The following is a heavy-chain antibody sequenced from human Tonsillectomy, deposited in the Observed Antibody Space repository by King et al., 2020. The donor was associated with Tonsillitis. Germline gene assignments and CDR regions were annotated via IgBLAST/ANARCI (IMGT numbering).Heavy chain of an antibody. D-gene: IGHD5/OR15-5a*01. CDR2: FISKTDGGTT. CDR3: ATQIYEYQRGYNYYGLDV. Sequence: VQLVESGGGLGKPGGSLRLSCAASGFSFNNAWVSWVRQAPGKGLEWVGRFISKTDGGTTDYAAPVKGRFTISRDDSKSTLFLQMNSLKTEDTAVYYCATQIYEYQRGYNYYGLDVWGQGTTVAVSS. V-gene: IGHV3-15*01. J-gene: IGHJ6*02. CDR1: GFSFNNAW.